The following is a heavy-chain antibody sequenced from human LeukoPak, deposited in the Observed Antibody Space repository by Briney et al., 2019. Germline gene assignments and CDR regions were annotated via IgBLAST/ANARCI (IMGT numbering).Heavy chain of an antibody. J-gene: IGHJ1*01. CDR2: IHGSGST. CDR1: GDSISGYF. CDR3: ARGAVTNDFQH. Sequence: PSETLSLTCTVSGDSISGYFWSWVRQPAGEGLEWMGRIHGSGSTNFNPSLNSRVTLSLDMSKNQIYLKLSSVTAADTAVYYCARGAVTNDFQHWGQGTLVTVSS. V-gene: IGHV4-4*07. D-gene: IGHD2-8*01.